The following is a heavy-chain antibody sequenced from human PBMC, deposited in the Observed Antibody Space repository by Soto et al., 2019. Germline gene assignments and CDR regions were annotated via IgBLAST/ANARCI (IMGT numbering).Heavy chain of an antibody. CDR3: ARDRVSGFAYYYYGMDV. Sequence: ASVKVSCKASGYTFTSYGISWVRQAPGQGLERMGWISAYNGNTNYAQKLQGRVTMTTDTSTSTAYMELRSLRSDDTAVYYCARDRVSGFAYYYYGMDVWGQGTTVTVS. J-gene: IGHJ6*02. V-gene: IGHV1-18*01. CDR2: ISAYNGNT. CDR1: GYTFTSYG. D-gene: IGHD3-3*01.